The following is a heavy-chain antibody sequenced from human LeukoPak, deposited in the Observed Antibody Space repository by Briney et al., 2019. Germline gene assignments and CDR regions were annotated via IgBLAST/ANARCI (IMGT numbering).Heavy chain of an antibody. V-gene: IGHV3-23*01. D-gene: IGHD6-19*01. CDR3: AKDDSSGGSNAFDI. CDR2: ISGSGGST. J-gene: IGHJ3*02. Sequence: GGTLRLSCAASGFTFSSYGMSWVRQAPGKGLEWVSAISGSGGSTYYADSVKGRFTISRDNSKNTLYLQMNSLRAEDTAVYYCAKDDSSGGSNAFDIWGQGTMVTVSS. CDR1: GFTFSSYG.